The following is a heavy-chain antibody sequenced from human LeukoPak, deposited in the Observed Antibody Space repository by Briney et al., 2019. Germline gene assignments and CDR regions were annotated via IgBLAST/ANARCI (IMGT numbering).Heavy chain of an antibody. CDR1: GFTVSSNY. CDR2: IYSGGST. J-gene: IGHJ4*02. CDR3: VKDNPLDY. Sequence: GGSLRLSCAASGFTVSSNYMSWVRQAPGKGLEWVSVIYSGGSTYYADSMKGRFTISRDNSKNTLYLHINSLRAEDTAVYYCVKDNPLDYWGQGTLVIVSS. V-gene: IGHV3-66*02. D-gene: IGHD1-14*01.